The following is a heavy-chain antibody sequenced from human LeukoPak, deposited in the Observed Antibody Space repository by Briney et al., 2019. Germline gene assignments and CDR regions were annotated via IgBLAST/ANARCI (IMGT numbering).Heavy chain of an antibody. CDR3: AREGVTIFGVVITNWFDP. CDR1: GGSISSYY. D-gene: IGHD3-3*01. CDR2: IYTSGST. J-gene: IGHJ5*02. V-gene: IGHV4-4*07. Sequence: SETLCLTCTVSGGSISSYYWSWIRQPAGKGLEWIGRIYTSGSTNYNPSLKSRVTMSVDTSKNQFSLKLSSVTAADTAVYYCAREGVTIFGVVITNWFDPWGQGTLVTVSS.